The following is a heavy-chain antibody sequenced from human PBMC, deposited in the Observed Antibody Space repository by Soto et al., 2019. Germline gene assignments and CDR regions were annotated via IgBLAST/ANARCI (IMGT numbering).Heavy chain of an antibody. V-gene: IGHV1-69*01. CDR3: APDASGNSLAY. CDR2: IIPIFGAA. J-gene: IGHJ4*02. CDR1: GGTFSSYT. D-gene: IGHD1-26*01. Sequence: QVQLVQSGAEVKKPGSSVKVSCKASGGTFSSYTISWVRQAPGQGLEWMGGIIPIFGAAKYAQNFQDRLTVTADESTSPGYMELSSLRSEDTALYYCAPDASGNSLAYWGQGTLVIVSS.